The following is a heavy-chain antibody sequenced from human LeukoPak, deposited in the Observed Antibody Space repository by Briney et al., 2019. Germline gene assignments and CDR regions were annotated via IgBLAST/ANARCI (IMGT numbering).Heavy chain of an antibody. D-gene: IGHD3-22*01. J-gene: IGHJ4*02. CDR1: GGTFSSYA. CDR2: IIPIFGTA. CDR3: ARDLGGLSGYFSYFDY. Sequence: SVKVSCKASGGTFSSYAISWVRQAPGQGLEWMGGIIPIFGTANYAQKFQGRVTITADESTSTAYMELSSLKSEDTAVYYCARDLGGLSGYFSYFDYWGQGTLVTVSS. V-gene: IGHV1-69*13.